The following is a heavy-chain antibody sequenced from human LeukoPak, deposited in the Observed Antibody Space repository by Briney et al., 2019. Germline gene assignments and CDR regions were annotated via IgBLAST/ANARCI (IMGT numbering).Heavy chain of an antibody. CDR3: ASRPRDGYLAFYLDY. J-gene: IGHJ4*02. CDR1: GGTFSSYA. Sequence: SVKVSCKASGGTFSSYAISWVRQAPGQGLEWMGGIIPIFGTANYAQKFQGRVTITADESTSTAYMELSSLRSEDTAVYYCASRPRDGYLAFYLDYWGQGTLVTVSS. CDR2: IIPIFGTA. V-gene: IGHV1-69*01. D-gene: IGHD5-24*01.